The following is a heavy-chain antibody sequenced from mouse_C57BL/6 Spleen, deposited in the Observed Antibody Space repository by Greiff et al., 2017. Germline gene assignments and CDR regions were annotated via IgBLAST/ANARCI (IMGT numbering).Heavy chain of an antibody. Sequence: EVKLMESGGGLVKPGGSLKLSCAASGFTFSSYAMSWVRQTPEKRLEWVATISDGGSYTYYPDNVKGSFTISTDNDKKDLCLPMRDLKSENTAMYDCARDREDYYGSRHYWYFDVWGTGTTVTVSA. CDR1: GFTFSSYA. D-gene: IGHD1-1*01. J-gene: IGHJ1*03. CDR3: ARDREDYYGSRHYWYFDV. CDR2: ISDGGSYT. V-gene: IGHV5-4*01.